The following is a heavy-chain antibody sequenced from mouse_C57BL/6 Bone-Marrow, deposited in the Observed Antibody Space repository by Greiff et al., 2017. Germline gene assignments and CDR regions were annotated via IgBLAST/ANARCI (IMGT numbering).Heavy chain of an antibody. CDR3: ARSLLRYHYYAMDY. CDR1: GYTFTSYW. V-gene: IGHV1-61*01. Sequence: QVQLQQPGAELVRPGSSVKLSCKASGYTFTSYWMAWVKQRPGQGLEWIGNIYPSDSETHYNQKFKDKATLTVDKSSSTAYMQLSSLTSEDSAVYYCARSLLRYHYYAMDYWGQGTSVTVSS. CDR2: IYPSDSET. D-gene: IGHD1-1*01. J-gene: IGHJ4*01.